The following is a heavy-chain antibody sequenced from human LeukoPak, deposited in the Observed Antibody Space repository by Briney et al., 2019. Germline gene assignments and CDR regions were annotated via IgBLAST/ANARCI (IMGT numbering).Heavy chain of an antibody. CDR2: VSGSGTYT. CDR1: GLTFNNYV. V-gene: IGHV3-23*01. J-gene: IGHJ5*01. CDR3: AEQVGSSWLFDC. D-gene: IGHD6-13*01. Sequence: GGSLRLSCEASGLTFNNYVMTWVRQAPGKWLEWVSVVSGSGTYTYYADSLKGRFTISRDNSKNTLYLEMKSLRADDTAVYYCAEQVGSSWLFDCWGQGTLVTVSS.